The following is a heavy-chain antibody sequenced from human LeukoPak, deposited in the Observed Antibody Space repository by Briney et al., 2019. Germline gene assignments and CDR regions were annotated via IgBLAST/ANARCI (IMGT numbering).Heavy chain of an antibody. J-gene: IGHJ3*02. CDR1: GFTFRSYA. CDR3: AKQTDTTGSRGGAFDI. D-gene: IGHD3-22*01. CDR2: ISNSGGST. Sequence: GGSLRLSCAASGFTFRSYAMSWVRQAPGKGLEWVSAISNSGGSTYSADSMKGRFTISRDNSKNTLFLQMSGLGAEDTAVYYCAKQTDTTGSRGGAFDIWGQGTMVTVSS. V-gene: IGHV3-23*01.